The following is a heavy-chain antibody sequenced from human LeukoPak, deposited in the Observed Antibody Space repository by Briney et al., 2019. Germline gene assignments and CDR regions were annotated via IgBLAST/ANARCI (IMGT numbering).Heavy chain of an antibody. CDR3: ARGGGTYYFDY. J-gene: IGHJ4*02. CDR1: GGSFSGYY. D-gene: IGHD3-16*01. V-gene: IGHV4-34*01. Sequence: PSETLSLTCAVYGGSFSGYYWSWLRQPPGKGLEWIGEINHSGSTNDNPSLMSRVTISVDTSKIQFSLKLSSVTAADAAVYYCARGGGTYYFDYWGQGTLVTVSS. CDR2: INHSGST.